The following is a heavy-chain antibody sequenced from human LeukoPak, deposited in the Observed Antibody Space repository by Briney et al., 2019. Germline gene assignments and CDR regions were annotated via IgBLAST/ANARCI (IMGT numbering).Heavy chain of an antibody. J-gene: IGHJ4*02. D-gene: IGHD6-13*01. Sequence: SETLSLTCTVSGGSISSYYWSWIRQPPGKGLEWIGYIYYSGSTNYNPSLKSRVTISVDMFKNQFSLKLSSVTAADTAVYYCASVSSSSWYYFDYWGQGTLVTVSS. CDR2: IYYSGST. CDR3: ASVSSSSWYYFDY. CDR1: GGSISSYY. V-gene: IGHV4-59*01.